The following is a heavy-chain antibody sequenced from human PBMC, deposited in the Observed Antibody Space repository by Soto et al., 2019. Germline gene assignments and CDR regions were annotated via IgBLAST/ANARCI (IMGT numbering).Heavy chain of an antibody. Sequence: SETLSLTCSVSGGSISSGDYYWSWIRQPPGKGLEWIGYIYYSGSTYYNPSLKSRVTISVETSKSEFSLKLSSVTAADTAVYYCARKSQAWYFDLWGRGTLVTGSS. J-gene: IGHJ2*01. CDR3: ARKSQAWYFDL. CDR1: GGSISSGDYY. CDR2: IYYSGST. V-gene: IGHV4-30-4*01.